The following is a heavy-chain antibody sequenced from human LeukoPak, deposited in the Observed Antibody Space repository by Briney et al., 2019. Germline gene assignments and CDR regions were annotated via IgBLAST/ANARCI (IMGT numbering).Heavy chain of an antibody. CDR2: IYYSGST. CDR1: GGSISSDY. Sequence: SETLSLTCTVSGGSISSDYWSWIRQPPGKGLEWIGYIYYSGSTNYNPSLKSRVTISVDTSKNQFSLKLSSVTAADTAVYYCARVDADGDYGWYYFDYWGQGTLVTVSS. CDR3: ARVDADGDYGWYYFDY. V-gene: IGHV4-59*01. D-gene: IGHD4-17*01. J-gene: IGHJ4*02.